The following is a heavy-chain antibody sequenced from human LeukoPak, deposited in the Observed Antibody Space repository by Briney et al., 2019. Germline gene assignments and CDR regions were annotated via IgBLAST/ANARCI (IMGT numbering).Heavy chain of an antibody. J-gene: IGHJ6*02. CDR2: ISLSSASI. CDR1: GFTLSSYA. D-gene: IGHD3-22*01. CDR3: TKHITTDATTPFYYGMDV. Sequence: PGGSLRLSRAASGFTLSSYAMSWVRRAPGKGLEWVASISLSSASIYYADSVKGRFTISRDNAKNSLHLQMDSLRAEDTAVYYCTKHITTDATTPFYYGMDVWGQGTTVTVSS. V-gene: IGHV3-21*01.